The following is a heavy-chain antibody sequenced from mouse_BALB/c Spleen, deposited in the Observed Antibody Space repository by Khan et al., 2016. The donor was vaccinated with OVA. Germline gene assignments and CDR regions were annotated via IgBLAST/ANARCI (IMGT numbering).Heavy chain of an antibody. D-gene: IGHD2-2*01. CDR3: TRQGYVAWFTY. CDR2: IDPFTGGT. CDR1: GYSFTSYY. V-gene: IGHV1S135*01. Sequence: VQLQQSGPELMKPGASVKISCKASGYSFTSYYIHWIMQSPGKSLEWIGYIDPFTGGTTYNQNFKGKVTLTVDKSSSTAYLHLSNLTSEDAAVDFCTRQGYVAWFTYWGQGTRVTISA. J-gene: IGHJ3*01.